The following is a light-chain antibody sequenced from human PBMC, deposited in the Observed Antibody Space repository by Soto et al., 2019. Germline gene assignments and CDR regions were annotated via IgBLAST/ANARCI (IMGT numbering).Light chain of an antibody. V-gene: IGKV1-39*01. J-gene: IGKJ2*01. CDR2: AAS. Sequence: DIQMTQSPSSLSASVGDRVTITCRASQSISSYLNWYQQKPGKAPKPLIYAASSLQSGVPSRFSGSGSGTDLPLTISSLQPEYFATYYCQQSYSTPATFGQGTKLEIK. CDR1: QSISSY. CDR3: QQSYSTPAT.